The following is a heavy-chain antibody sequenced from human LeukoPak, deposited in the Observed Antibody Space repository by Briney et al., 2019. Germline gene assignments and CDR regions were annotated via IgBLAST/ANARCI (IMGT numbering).Heavy chain of an antibody. Sequence: GASVKGSCKASGGTFSSYAISWVGQAPGQGLEWMGGIIPIFGTANYAQKFQGRVTITADESTSTAYMELSSLRSEDTAVYYCARDGNYYDSYLNFDYWGQGTLVTVSS. CDR1: GGTFSSYA. D-gene: IGHD3-22*01. V-gene: IGHV1-69*13. CDR2: IIPIFGTA. CDR3: ARDGNYYDSYLNFDY. J-gene: IGHJ4*02.